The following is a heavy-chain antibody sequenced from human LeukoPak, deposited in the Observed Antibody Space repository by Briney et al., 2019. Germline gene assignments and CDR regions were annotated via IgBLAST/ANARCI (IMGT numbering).Heavy chain of an antibody. V-gene: IGHV1-2*02. CDR1: GYTFTGYY. Sequence: ASVKVPCKASGYTFTGYYMHWVRQAPGQGLEWMGWINPNSGGTNYAQKFQGRVTMTRDTSISTAYMELSSLRAEDTAVYYCARGRATIFGVVITPIYWGQGTLVTVSS. CDR3: ARGRATIFGVVITPIY. D-gene: IGHD3-3*01. CDR2: INPNSGGT. J-gene: IGHJ4*02.